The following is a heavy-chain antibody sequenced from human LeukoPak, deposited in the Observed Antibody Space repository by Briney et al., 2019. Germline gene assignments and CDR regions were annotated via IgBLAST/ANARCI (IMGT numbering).Heavy chain of an antibody. CDR1: GFTFSSYA. J-gene: IGHJ6*03. Sequence: GGSLRLSCAASGFTFSSYAMHWVRQAPGKGLEWVSSISSSSSYIYYADSVKGRFTISRDNAKNSLYLQMNSLRAEDTAVYYCARGLMVRGGSYYYYMDVWGKGTTVTISS. CDR3: ARGLMVRGGSYYYYMDV. V-gene: IGHV3-21*01. CDR2: ISSSSSYI. D-gene: IGHD3-10*01.